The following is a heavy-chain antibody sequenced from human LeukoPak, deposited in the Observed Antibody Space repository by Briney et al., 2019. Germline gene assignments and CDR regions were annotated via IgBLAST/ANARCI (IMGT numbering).Heavy chain of an antibody. CDR2: IYYSGST. V-gene: IGHV4-31*03. CDR1: GGSISSGGYY. J-gene: IGHJ4*02. D-gene: IGHD3-22*01. Sequence: SETLSLTCTVSGGSISSGGYYWSWIRQHPGKGLEWIGYIYYSGSTYYNPSLKSRVTISVDTSKNQFSLKLSSVTAADTAVYYCARDLPYYYDSSGYQSGGYWGQGTLVTVSS. CDR3: ARDLPYYYDSSGYQSGGY.